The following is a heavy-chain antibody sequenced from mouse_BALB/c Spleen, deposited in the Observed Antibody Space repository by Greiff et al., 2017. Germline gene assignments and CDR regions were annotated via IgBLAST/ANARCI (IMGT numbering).Heavy chain of an antibody. V-gene: IGHV3-8*02. CDR2: ISYSGST. CDR1: GDSITSGY. Sequence: EVKLMESGPSLVKPSQTLSLTCSVTGDSITSGYWNWIRKFPGNKLEYMGYISYSGSTYYNPSLKSRISITRDTSKNQYYLQLNSVTTEDTATYYCARGGNYYGSGAMDYWGQGTSVTVSS. J-gene: IGHJ4*01. CDR3: ARGGNYYGSGAMDY. D-gene: IGHD1-1*01.